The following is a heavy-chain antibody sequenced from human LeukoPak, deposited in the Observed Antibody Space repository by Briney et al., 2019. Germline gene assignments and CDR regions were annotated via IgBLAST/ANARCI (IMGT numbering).Heavy chain of an antibody. D-gene: IGHD4-23*01. CDR3: ARDHLVTQAFDI. CDR2: INHSGNT. Sequence: SETLSLTCGVYGGPFSGYYWSWIRQPPEKGLEWIGEINHSGNTNYNPSLKSRVTISADTSKNQFSLKLSSVTAADTAVYYCARDHLVTQAFDIWGQGTMVTVSS. CDR1: GGPFSGYY. V-gene: IGHV4-34*01. J-gene: IGHJ3*02.